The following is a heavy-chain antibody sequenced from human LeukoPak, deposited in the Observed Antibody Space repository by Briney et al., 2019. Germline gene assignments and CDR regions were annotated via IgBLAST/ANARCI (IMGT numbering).Heavy chain of an antibody. CDR2: IYYSETI. D-gene: IGHD3-3*01. CDR1: GGSISSSTYY. CDR3: ASARAVIGFFDY. V-gene: IGHV4-39*07. J-gene: IGHJ4*02. Sequence: SQTLSLTCTVSGGSISSSTYYWGWIRQPPGKGLEWIGGIYYSETIYYNPSLKSRLTISLDTSKNLFSLKLSSVTAADTAVYYCASARAVIGFFDYWAQGTLVTVSS.